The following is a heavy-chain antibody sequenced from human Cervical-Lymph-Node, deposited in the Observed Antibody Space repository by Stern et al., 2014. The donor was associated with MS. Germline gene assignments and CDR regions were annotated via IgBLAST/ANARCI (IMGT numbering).Heavy chain of an antibody. D-gene: IGHD3-3*01. CDR2: LIPILGSP. Sequence: VQLVESGAEVKKPGSSVKVSCKGSGDTFSYYAISWVRQAPGQGLEWMGGLIPILGSPDYAQNFQARVTISADESTKTSYMELTSLRSDDTAVYYCARGPDYWNGDRFFYHGMDVWGQGTTVTVSS. CDR1: GDTFSYYA. V-gene: IGHV1-69*01. CDR3: ARGPDYWNGDRFFYHGMDV. J-gene: IGHJ6*02.